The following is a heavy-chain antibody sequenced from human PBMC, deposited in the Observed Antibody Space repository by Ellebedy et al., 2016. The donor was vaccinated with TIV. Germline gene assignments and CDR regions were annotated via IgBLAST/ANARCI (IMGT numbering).Heavy chain of an antibody. Sequence: GGSLRLSXAASGFTFSDFAMSWVRQAPGKGLEWVSGISGSGASTFYAASVKGRFTISRDKSKDTVFLHMNSLGDEDTAIYYCARNRGDWYGFDHWGQGTLVAASS. CDR1: GFTFSDFA. V-gene: IGHV3-23*01. J-gene: IGHJ5*02. D-gene: IGHD6-19*01. CDR3: ARNRGDWYGFDH. CDR2: ISGSGAST.